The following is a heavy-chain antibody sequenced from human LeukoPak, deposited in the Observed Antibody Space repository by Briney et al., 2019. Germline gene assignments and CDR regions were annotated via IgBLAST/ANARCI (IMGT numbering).Heavy chain of an antibody. CDR1: GGSISSYY. V-gene: IGHV4-59*01. CDR3: ARGGYDGDYVNYYYYMDV. CDR2: IYYSGST. D-gene: IGHD4-17*01. Sequence: SETLSLTCTVSGGSISSYYWSWIRQPPGKGLEWIGYIYYSGSTNYNPSLKSRVTISVDTSKNQFSLKLSSVTAADTAVYYCARGGYDGDYVNYYYYMDVWGKGTTVTISS. J-gene: IGHJ6*03.